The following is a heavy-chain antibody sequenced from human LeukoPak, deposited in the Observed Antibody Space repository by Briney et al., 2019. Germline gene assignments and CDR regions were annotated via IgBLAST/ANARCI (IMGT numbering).Heavy chain of an antibody. CDR2: VSGSGDNT. CDR1: GFTFSSYA. J-gene: IGHJ4*02. CDR3: ARWGNDYSQFDS. V-gene: IGHV3-23*01. D-gene: IGHD4-11*01. Sequence: GGSLRLSCAASGFTFSSYAMSWVRQAPGKGLEWISVVSGSGDNTNYADSVKGRFTISRDNSKNTLFLQMNSLRTEDTAVYFCARWGNDYSQFDSWGQGTLVTVS.